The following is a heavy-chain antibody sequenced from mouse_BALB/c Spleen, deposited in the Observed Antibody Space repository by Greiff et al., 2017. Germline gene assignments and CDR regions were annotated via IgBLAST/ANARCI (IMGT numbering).Heavy chain of an antibody. CDR2: ISSGGSYT. V-gene: IGHV5-6*01. J-gene: IGHJ2*01. Sequence: EVQLVESGGDLVKPGGSLKLSCAASGFTFSSYGMSWVRQTPDNRLEWVATISSGGSYTYYPDSVKGRFTISRDNAKNTLYLQMSSLKSEDTAMYYCARGGAYYFDYWGQGTTLTVSS. CDR3: ARGGAYYFDY. CDR1: GFTFSSYG.